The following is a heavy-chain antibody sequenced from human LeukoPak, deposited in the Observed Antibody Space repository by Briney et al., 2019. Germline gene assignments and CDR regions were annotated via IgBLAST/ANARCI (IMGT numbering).Heavy chain of an antibody. CDR3: ARGTRFYYYGMDV. Sequence: MTSETLSLTCAVYGGSFSDYYWSWIRQPPGKGLEWIGEINHSGSTNYSPSLKSRVTISVDTSKNQFSLKLSSVTAADTAVYYCARGTRFYYYGMDVWGQGTTATVSS. V-gene: IGHV4-34*01. J-gene: IGHJ6*02. CDR2: INHSGST. CDR1: GGSFSDYY. D-gene: IGHD3-3*01.